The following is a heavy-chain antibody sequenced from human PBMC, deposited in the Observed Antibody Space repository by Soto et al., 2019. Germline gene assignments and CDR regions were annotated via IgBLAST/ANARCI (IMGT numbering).Heavy chain of an antibody. CDR2: VSPGDSET. J-gene: IGHJ4*02. D-gene: IGHD2-2*01. V-gene: IGHV5-51*01. CDR1: GYTFTYNW. Sequence: PGESLKISCKASGYTFTYNWIGWVRQKPGKGLEWVGVVSPGDSETRYSPSFQGQVTISADKSLTTAYLQWRSLKASDTAIYYCVRTAGSISFYFNYWGQGTQVTVSS. CDR3: VRTAGSISFYFNY.